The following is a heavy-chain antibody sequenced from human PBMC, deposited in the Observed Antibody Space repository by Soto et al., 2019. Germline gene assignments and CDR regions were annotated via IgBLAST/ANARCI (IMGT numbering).Heavy chain of an antibody. CDR2: IWYDGSNK. CDR3: AREAENFMGANFDY. D-gene: IGHD1-26*01. V-gene: IGHV3-33*01. J-gene: IGHJ4*02. CDR1: GFTFSSYG. Sequence: PGGSLRLSCAASGFTFSSYGMHWVRQAPGKGLEWVAVIWYDGSNKYYADSVKGRFTISRDNSKNTLYLQMDSLRAEDTAVYYCAREAENFMGANFDYWGQGTLVTVSS.